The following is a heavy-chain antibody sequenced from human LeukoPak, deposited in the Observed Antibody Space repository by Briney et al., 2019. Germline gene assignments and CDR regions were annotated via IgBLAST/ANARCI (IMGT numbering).Heavy chain of an antibody. CDR2: INHSGST. D-gene: IGHD3-22*01. V-gene: IGHV4-34*01. CDR3: ARSEDYYDSSGYYSYYFDY. J-gene: IGHJ4*02. Sequence: PSETLSLTCAVYGGSFSGYYWSWIRQPPGKGLEWIGEINHSGSTNYNPSLKSRVTISVDTSKNQFSLKLSSVTAADTAVYYCARSEDYYDSSGYYSYYFDYWGQGTLVTVSS. CDR1: GGSFSGYY.